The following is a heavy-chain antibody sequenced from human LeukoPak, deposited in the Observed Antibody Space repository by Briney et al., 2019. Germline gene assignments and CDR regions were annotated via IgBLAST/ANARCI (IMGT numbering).Heavy chain of an antibody. D-gene: IGHD3-10*01. CDR3: ARDLLWFGELEGGAFDI. Sequence: GGSLRLSCAASGFTFSDYYMSWIRQAPGEGLEWVSYISSSGSTIYYADSVKDRFTISRDNAKNSLYLQMNSLRAEDTAVYYCARDLLWFGELEGGAFDIWGQGTMVTVSS. CDR2: ISSSGSTI. CDR1: GFTFSDYY. J-gene: IGHJ3*02. V-gene: IGHV3-11*01.